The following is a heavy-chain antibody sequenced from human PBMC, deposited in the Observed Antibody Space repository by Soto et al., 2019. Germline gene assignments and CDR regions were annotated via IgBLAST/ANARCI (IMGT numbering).Heavy chain of an antibody. V-gene: IGHV3-53*01. CDR3: ARDKTQGAGWFDP. Sequence: GGSLRLSCAASGLEVSYNYMNWVRQAPRKGLEWVSVLYNSETTYYAESVKGRFTISRDTVKNTVYLEMNNLRVDDTAVYYCARDKTQGAGWFDPWGRGTLVTVSS. J-gene: IGHJ5*02. CDR2: LYNSETT. CDR1: GLEVSYNY.